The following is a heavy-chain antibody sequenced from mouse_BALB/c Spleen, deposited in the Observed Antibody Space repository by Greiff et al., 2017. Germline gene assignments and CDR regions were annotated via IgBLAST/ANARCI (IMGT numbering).Heavy chain of an antibody. CDR1: GFNIKDTY. D-gene: IGHD1-2*01. J-gene: IGHJ2*01. Sequence: EVQRVESGAELVKPGASVKLSCTASGFNIKDTYMHWVKQRPEQGLEWIGRIDPANGNTKYDPKFQGKATITADTSSNTAYLQLSSLTSEDTAVYYCARIRLRYFDYWGQGTTLTVSS. CDR3: ARIRLRYFDY. V-gene: IGHV14-3*02. CDR2: IDPANGNT.